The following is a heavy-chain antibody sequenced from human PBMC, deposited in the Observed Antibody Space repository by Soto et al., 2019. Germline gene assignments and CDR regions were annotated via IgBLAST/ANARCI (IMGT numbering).Heavy chain of an antibody. CDR1: GFSLSTSGVG. J-gene: IGHJ5*02. CDR2: IYWDDDK. CDR3: AHSRIVGARSTWFDP. V-gene: IGHV2-5*02. D-gene: IGHD1-26*01. Sequence: QITLKESGPTLVKPTQTLTLTCTFSGFSLSTSGVGVGWIRQPPGKALEWLALIYWDDDKRYSPSLKSRLTITNDTSKNQVVLTMTNMDPVDTATYYCAHSRIVGARSTWFDPWGQGTLVTVSS.